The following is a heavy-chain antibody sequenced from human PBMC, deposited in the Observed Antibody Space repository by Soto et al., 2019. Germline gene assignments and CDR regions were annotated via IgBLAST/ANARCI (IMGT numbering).Heavy chain of an antibody. CDR2: INSDGSST. CDR3: ARAGVYYYYGMDV. CDR1: GFTFSSYW. V-gene: IGHV3-74*01. Sequence: GGSLRLSCAASGFTFSSYWMHWVRQAPGKGLVWVSRINSDGSSTSYADSVKGRFTISRDNAKNTLYLQMNSLRAEDTAVYYCARAGVYYYYGMDVWGQGTTVTSP. J-gene: IGHJ6*02.